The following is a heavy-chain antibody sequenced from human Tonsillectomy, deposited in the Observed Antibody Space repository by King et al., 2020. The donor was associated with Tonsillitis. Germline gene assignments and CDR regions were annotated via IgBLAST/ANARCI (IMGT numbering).Heavy chain of an antibody. CDR2: IYYSGST. CDR3: ARTGGSGYQIDY. V-gene: IGHV4-31*03. J-gene: IGHJ4*02. D-gene: IGHD3-3*01. Sequence: PLQESGPGLVKPSQTLSLTCTVSGGSISSGGYYWSWIRQHPGKGLEWIGYIYYSGSTYYNPSLKSRTTISVETSKNQFSLELSSVTAADTAVYYCARTGGSGYQIDYWGQGTLVTVSS. CDR1: GGSISSGGYY.